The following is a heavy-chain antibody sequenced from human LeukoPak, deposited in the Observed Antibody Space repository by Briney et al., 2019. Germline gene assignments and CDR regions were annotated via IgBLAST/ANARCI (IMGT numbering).Heavy chain of an antibody. Sequence: PGGSLRLSCAASGFTFSSYAMHWVRQAPGKGLEWVAVISYDGSNKYYADSVKGRFTISRDNSKNTLYLQMNSLRAEDTAVYYCARAPPIAARLWYFDYWGQGTLVTVSS. J-gene: IGHJ4*02. V-gene: IGHV3-30-3*01. CDR3: ARAPPIAARLWYFDY. D-gene: IGHD6-6*01. CDR2: ISYDGSNK. CDR1: GFTFSSYA.